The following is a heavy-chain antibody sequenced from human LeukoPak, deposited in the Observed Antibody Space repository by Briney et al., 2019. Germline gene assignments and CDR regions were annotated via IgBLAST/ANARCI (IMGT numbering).Heavy chain of an antibody. J-gene: IGHJ5*02. CDR3: ARGRSRQWLVKSNNWFDP. CDR1: GYTFTSYV. Sequence: ASVKVSCKASGYTFTSYVINWVRQATGQGLEWMGWMNRNSGNTDYAQKFQGRVTMTRNTSISTAYMELRSMRSEDTAVYYCARGRSRQWLVKSNNWFDPWGQGTLVTVSS. V-gene: IGHV1-8*01. CDR2: MNRNSGNT. D-gene: IGHD6-19*01.